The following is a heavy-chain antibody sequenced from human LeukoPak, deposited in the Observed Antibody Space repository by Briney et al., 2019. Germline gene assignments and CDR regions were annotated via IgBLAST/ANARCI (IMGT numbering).Heavy chain of an antibody. CDR3: TTDGSTTLSNTFDY. CDR2: IKSRNRGETV. CDR1: GFTFSDAW. J-gene: IGHJ4*02. Sequence: GGSLRLSCAASGFTFSDAWMNWVRLAPGKGLEWVGRIKSRNRGETVDYSAPVKVRFTISRDDSKNTVYLQMNSLKTEDTAIYYFTTDGSTTLSNTFDYWGQGTLVTVSS. D-gene: IGHD1-26*01. V-gene: IGHV3-15*01.